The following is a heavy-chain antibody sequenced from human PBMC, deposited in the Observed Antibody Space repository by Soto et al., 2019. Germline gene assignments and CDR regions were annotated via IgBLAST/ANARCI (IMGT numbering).Heavy chain of an antibody. D-gene: IGHD3-9*01. CDR3: ARDEYYILTGRLSYGMDV. Sequence: QVQLVQSGAEVKKPGSSVKVSCKASGGTFSSYTISWVRQAPGQGLEWMGRIIPILGIANYAQKFQGRVTITADKSTSTAYMELSSLRSEDTAVYYCARDEYYILTGRLSYGMDVWGQGTTVTVSS. CDR1: GGTFSSYT. J-gene: IGHJ6*02. V-gene: IGHV1-69*08. CDR2: IIPILGIA.